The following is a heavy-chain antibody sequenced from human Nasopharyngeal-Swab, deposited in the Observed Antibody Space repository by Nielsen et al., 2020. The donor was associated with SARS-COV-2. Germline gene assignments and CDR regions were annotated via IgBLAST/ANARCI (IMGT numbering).Heavy chain of an antibody. J-gene: IGHJ5*02. Sequence: WVRQAPGQGLEWLGWISSYNGYTNYAHKFQGRVTMTTDTSTSTAYMELRTLRSDDTAIYYCARGGDPREVVAATDCFDPWGQGTLVTVSS. CDR2: ISSYNGYT. D-gene: IGHD2-15*01. CDR3: ARGGDPREVVAATDCFDP. V-gene: IGHV1-18*01.